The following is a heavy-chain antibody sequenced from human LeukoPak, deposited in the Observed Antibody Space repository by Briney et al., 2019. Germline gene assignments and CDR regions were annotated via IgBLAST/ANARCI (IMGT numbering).Heavy chain of an antibody. CDR2: IIPIFDTP. J-gene: IGHJ4*02. CDR3: ASDYYGSGTFFDC. D-gene: IGHD3-10*01. CDR1: GGTFSSYA. V-gene: IGHV1-69*13. Sequence: ASVKVSCKASGGTFSSYAISWVRQAPGQGLEWMGGIIPIFDTPNYAQKFQGRVTITADESTSTAYMELSSLRSEDTAVYYCASDYYGSGTFFDCWGQGTLVTVSS.